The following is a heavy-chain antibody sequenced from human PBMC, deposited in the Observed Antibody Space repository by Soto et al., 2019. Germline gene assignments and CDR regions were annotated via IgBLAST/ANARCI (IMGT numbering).Heavy chain of an antibody. Sequence: PGESLKISCKGSGYSFTSYWISWVRQMPGKGLEWMGRIDPSDSYTNYSPSFQGQVTISADKSISTAYLQWSSLKASDTAMYYCARHPAQMAAVGGGWLDPSGQGAMLTVYS. J-gene: IGHJ5*02. V-gene: IGHV5-10-1*04. CDR1: GYSFTSYW. D-gene: IGHD6-19*01. CDR3: ARHPAQMAAVGGGWLDP. CDR2: IDPSDSYT.